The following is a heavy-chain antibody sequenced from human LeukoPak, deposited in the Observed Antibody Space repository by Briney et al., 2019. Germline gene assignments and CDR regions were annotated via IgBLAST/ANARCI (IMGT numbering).Heavy chain of an antibody. J-gene: IGHJ4*02. Sequence: ASVKVSCKASGYTFTNYYIHWVRQAPGQRLEWMGIINPTGDSTSYAQNFQARVTMTRDTSTNTVHMELSSLRSEDTAVYYCARHPSPQLHHFDYWGQGTLVTVSS. V-gene: IGHV1-46*01. CDR3: ARHPSPQLHHFDY. D-gene: IGHD2-2*01. CDR1: GYTFTNYY. CDR2: INPTGDST.